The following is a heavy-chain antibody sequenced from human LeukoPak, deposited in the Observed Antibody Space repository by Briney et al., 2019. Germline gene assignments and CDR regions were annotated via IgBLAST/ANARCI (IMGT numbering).Heavy chain of an antibody. V-gene: IGHV4-59*11. Sequence: SETLSLTCTVSGGSISSHYWSWIRQPPGKGLEWIGYIYYSGSTNYNPSLKSRVTISVDTSKNQFSLKLSSVTAADTAVYYCARASDSSGLFDYWGQGTLVTVSS. J-gene: IGHJ4*02. CDR2: IYYSGST. CDR1: GGSISSHY. D-gene: IGHD6-19*01. CDR3: ARASDSSGLFDY.